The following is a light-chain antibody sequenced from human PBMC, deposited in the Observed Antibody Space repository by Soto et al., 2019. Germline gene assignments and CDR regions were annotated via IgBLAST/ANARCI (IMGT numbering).Light chain of an antibody. V-gene: IGKV3-15*01. CDR2: SAS. CDR1: QSIYTE. J-gene: IGKJ2*01. CDR3: QQCHNWPLT. Sequence: EIVMTQSPATLSVSPWERATLSCRASQSIYTELAWYQQKPGQPPRLLIYSASTRATGVPARFTGSGSGSEFTLTISGLQSEDFAVYYCQQCHNWPLTFGQGTRLEI.